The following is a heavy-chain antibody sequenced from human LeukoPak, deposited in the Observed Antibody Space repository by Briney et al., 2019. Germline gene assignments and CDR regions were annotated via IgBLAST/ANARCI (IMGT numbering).Heavy chain of an antibody. CDR2: INWNGGST. CDR3: ARDIVLIAVAVRGSFDI. V-gene: IGHV3-20*04. D-gene: IGHD6-19*01. Sequence: GGSLRLSCAASGFPSDDYGMNWVRHVPGKGLEWVSGINWNGGSTGYADSVKGRFTISRDNAKNSLYLQMNSLRAEDTALYYCARDIVLIAVAVRGSFDIWGQGTMVTVSS. CDR1: GFPSDDYG. J-gene: IGHJ3*02.